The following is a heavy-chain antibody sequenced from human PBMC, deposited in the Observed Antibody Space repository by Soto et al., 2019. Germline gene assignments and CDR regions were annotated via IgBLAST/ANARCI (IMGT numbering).Heavy chain of an antibody. Sequence: ESGGGVVQPGRSLRLSCAASGFTFSSYAMHWVRQAPGKGLEWVAVISYDGSNKYYADSVKGRFTISRDNSKNTLYLQMNSLRAEDTAVYYCARDRGSSTYYYYYGMDVWGQGTTVTVSS. D-gene: IGHD6-6*01. CDR2: ISYDGSNK. CDR3: ARDRGSSTYYYYYGMDV. J-gene: IGHJ6*02. V-gene: IGHV3-30-3*01. CDR1: GFTFSSYA.